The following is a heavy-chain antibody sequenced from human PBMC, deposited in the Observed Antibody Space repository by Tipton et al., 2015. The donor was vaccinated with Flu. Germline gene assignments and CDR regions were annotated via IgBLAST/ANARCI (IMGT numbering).Heavy chain of an antibody. Sequence: GSLRLSCAASGFAFSSYSMNWVRQAPGKGLEWVSSISSSSSYIYYADSVKGRFTISRDNAKNSLYLQMNSLRAEDTAVYYCARDQAGGEVIVPHDYWGQGTLVTVSS. CDR2: ISSSSSYI. J-gene: IGHJ4*02. CDR1: GFAFSSYS. D-gene: IGHD3-16*02. V-gene: IGHV3-21*01. CDR3: ARDQAGGEVIVPHDY.